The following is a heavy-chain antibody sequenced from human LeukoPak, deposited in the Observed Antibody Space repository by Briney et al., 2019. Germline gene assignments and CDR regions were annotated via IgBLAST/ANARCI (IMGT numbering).Heavy chain of an antibody. CDR1: GGSISSYY. CDR3: ARTYYDFWSGYKAWFDP. CDR2: IYYSGST. V-gene: IGHV4-59*01. D-gene: IGHD3-3*01. J-gene: IGHJ5*02. Sequence: PSETLSLTCTVSGGSISSYYWSWIRQPPGKGLEWIGYIYYSGSTNYNPSLKSRVTISVDTSKNQFSPKLSSVTAADTAVYYCARTYYDFWSGYKAWFDPWGQGTLVTVSS.